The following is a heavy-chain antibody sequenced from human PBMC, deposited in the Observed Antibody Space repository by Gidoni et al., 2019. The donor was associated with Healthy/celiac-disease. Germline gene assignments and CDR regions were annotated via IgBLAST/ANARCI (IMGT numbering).Heavy chain of an antibody. V-gene: IGHV1-18*01. CDR1: GYTFTSYG. Sequence: QVQLVQSGAEVKKPGASVKVSCKASGYTFTSYGISWVRQAPGQGLEWMGWIIASNGNTNYAQKLQGRVTMTTDTSTSTAYMELRSLRSDDTAVYYCARDPIDNPLRYFDWLQKGLDAFDIWGQGTMVTVSS. CDR2: IIASNGNT. D-gene: IGHD3-9*01. CDR3: ARDPIDNPLRYFDWLQKGLDAFDI. J-gene: IGHJ3*02.